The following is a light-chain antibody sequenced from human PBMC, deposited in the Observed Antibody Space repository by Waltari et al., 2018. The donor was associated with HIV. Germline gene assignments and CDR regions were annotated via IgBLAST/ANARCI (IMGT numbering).Light chain of an antibody. V-gene: IGLV3-25*03. Sequence: SFELTQPPSVLVSPGQTARITCSGDALAKQYTYWYQQKPGQAPVVVIYKDTERPSGIPERFSGSSSGTTVTLTISGVQSEDEADYYCQSADTGGTRVFGPGTKVTVL. CDR2: KDT. CDR3: QSADTGGTRV. J-gene: IGLJ1*01. CDR1: ALAKQY.